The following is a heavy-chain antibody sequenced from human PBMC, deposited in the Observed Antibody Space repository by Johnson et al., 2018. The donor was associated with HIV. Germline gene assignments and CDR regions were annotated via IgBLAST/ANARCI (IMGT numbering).Heavy chain of an antibody. CDR1: GFNFSKYG. Sequence: QEKLVESGGGVVQPGGSLKLSCAASGFNFSKYGMHWVRQAPGKGLEWVALISYDGTNKYYADSAKGRFTISRDNSRNTLFLQMNSLRVEDTAAYYCARVREMATNRRAFDIWGQGTMVTIS. CDR3: ARVREMATNRRAFDI. D-gene: IGHD5-24*01. CDR2: ISYDGTNK. V-gene: IGHV3-30*19. J-gene: IGHJ3*02.